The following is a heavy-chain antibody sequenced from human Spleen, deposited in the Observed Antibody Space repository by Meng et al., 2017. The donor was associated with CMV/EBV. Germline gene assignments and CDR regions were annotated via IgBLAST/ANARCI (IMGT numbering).Heavy chain of an antibody. Sequence: GESLKISCTASGFTFSGYWMSWVRQAPGKGLEWVANIKEDGGEKYYVDSVTGRFSISRDNAKNSPYLQMNSLRAEDTAVYYCARGNIGTTYYYSYYGMDVWGQGTTVTVSS. CDR1: GFTFSGYW. V-gene: IGHV3-7*01. CDR2: IKEDGGEK. D-gene: IGHD1/OR15-1a*01. CDR3: ARGNIGTTYYYSYYGMDV. J-gene: IGHJ6*02.